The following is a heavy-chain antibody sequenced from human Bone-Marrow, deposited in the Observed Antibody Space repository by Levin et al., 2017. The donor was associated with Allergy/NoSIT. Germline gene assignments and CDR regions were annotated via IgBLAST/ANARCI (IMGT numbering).Heavy chain of an antibody. D-gene: IGHD6-19*01. J-gene: IGHJ4*02. CDR3: ARDRIAVAGWFQEGLDY. CDR2: ISSSSSYI. Sequence: PGGSLRLSCAASGFTFSSYSMNWVRQAPGKGLEWVSSISSSSSYIYYADSVKGRFTISRDNAKNSLYLQMNSLRAEATAVYYCARDRIAVAGWFQEGLDYWGQGTLVTVSS. V-gene: IGHV3-21*01. CDR1: GFTFSSYS.